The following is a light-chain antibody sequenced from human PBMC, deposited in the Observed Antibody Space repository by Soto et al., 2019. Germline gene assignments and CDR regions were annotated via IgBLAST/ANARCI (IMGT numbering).Light chain of an antibody. Sequence: DIQMTQSPSTLSASVGDRVTITCRASQSISSWLAWYQQKPGKAPKLLIYKASSLESGVPSRFSGSGSGTEFTLTISSLQPHDFATYYCQHFETFGQGTKVEIK. CDR1: QSISSW. V-gene: IGKV1-5*03. CDR2: KAS. CDR3: QHFET. J-gene: IGKJ1*01.